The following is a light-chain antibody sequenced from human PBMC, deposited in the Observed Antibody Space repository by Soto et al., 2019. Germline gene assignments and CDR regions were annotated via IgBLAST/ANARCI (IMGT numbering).Light chain of an antibody. V-gene: IGKV3-20*01. Sequence: EIVLTQSPGTLSLSPGERATLSCRASQSVSSSYLAWYQQKPGQAPRLLIYGASSRATGIPDRFSGSGSGTEFTLTIGSLQPDDFANYYCQQYDTYFRYTFGQGTKVDIK. CDR1: QSVSSSY. CDR3: QQYDTYFRYT. J-gene: IGKJ2*01. CDR2: GAS.